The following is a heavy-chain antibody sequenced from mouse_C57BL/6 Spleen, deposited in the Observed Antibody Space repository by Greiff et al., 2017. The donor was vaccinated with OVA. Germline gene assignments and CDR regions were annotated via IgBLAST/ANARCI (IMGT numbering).Heavy chain of an antibody. CDR2: INPSSGYT. CDR3: ARWTTVVAKYFDV. Sequence: VQLQQSGAELAKPGASVKLSCKASGYTFTSYWMHWVKQRPGQGLEWIGYINPSSGYTKYNQKFKDKATLTADKSSSTAYMQLSSLTYEDSAVYYCARWTTVVAKYFDVWGTGTTVTVSS. D-gene: IGHD1-1*01. V-gene: IGHV1-7*01. CDR1: GYTFTSYW. J-gene: IGHJ1*03.